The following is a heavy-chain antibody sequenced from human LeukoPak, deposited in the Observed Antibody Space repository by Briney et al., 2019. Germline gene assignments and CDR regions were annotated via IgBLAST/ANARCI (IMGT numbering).Heavy chain of an antibody. V-gene: IGHV1-46*01. J-gene: IGHJ4*02. Sequence: ASVKVSCKASGYTFSSYYMHWVRQAPGQGLEWMGVINPSGGSTTYAQKFQGRLTMTRDTSTSTVYMELSSLRSEDTVVYYCAGDRDHSGFYYFDYWGQGTLVTVSS. D-gene: IGHD3-10*01. CDR1: GYTFSSYY. CDR3: AGDRDHSGFYYFDY. CDR2: INPSGGST.